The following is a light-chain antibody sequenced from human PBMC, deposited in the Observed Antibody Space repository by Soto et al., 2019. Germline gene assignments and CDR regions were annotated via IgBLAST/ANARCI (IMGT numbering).Light chain of an antibody. CDR1: QSVSSN. CDR3: QLYGSSSWT. Sequence: EIVMTQSPATLSVSPGERATLSCRASQSVSSNLAWYQQKPGQAPRLLIYGASTRATGIPARFSGGGSGAEYTLTISRLESDDFAVYYCQLYGSSSWTFGQGTKVDIK. V-gene: IGKV3-15*01. CDR2: GAS. J-gene: IGKJ1*01.